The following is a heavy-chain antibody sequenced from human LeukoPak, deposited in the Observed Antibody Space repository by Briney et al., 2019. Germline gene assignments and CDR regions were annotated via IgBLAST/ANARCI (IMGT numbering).Heavy chain of an antibody. CDR3: TREDPDF. D-gene: IGHD3-3*01. CDR2: INRDGSAK. Sequence: PGGSLRLSCAASGFTFSNYWMQWVRQAPGKGLEWVANINRDGSAKYYVDSVEGRFTTSKDSAKNSLYLQMNSLTVDDTAVYYCTREDPDFWGEGTLVTVSS. CDR1: GFTFSNYW. J-gene: IGHJ4*02. V-gene: IGHV3-7*01.